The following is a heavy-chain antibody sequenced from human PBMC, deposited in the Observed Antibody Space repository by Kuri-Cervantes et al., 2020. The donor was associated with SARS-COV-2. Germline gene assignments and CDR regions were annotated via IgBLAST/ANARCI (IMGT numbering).Heavy chain of an antibody. CDR2: IDWDDDK. CDR1: GFSLSTSGMC. V-gene: IGHV2-70*01. Sequence: SGPTLVKPTQTLTLTCTFSGFSLSTSGMCVSWIRQPPGKALEWLALIDWDDDKYYSTSLKTRLTISKDTSKNQVVLTMTNMDPVDTATYYCARIQSAAPYYYGMDVWGQGTTVTVSS. J-gene: IGHJ6*02. CDR3: ARIQSAAPYYYGMDV. D-gene: IGHD2-15*01.